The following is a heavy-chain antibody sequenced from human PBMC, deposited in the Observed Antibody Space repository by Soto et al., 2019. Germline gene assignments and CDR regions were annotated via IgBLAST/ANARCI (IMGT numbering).Heavy chain of an antibody. D-gene: IGHD6-19*01. CDR2: INHSGST. CDR3: ARGVAVAGIDY. J-gene: IGHJ4*02. Sequence: SETLSLTCSVYGGSFSGYYWSWIRQPPGKGLEWIGEINHSGSTNYNPSLKSRVTISVDTSKNQFSLKLSSVTAADTAVYYCARGVAVAGIDYWGQGTLVTVSS. V-gene: IGHV4-34*01. CDR1: GGSFSGYY.